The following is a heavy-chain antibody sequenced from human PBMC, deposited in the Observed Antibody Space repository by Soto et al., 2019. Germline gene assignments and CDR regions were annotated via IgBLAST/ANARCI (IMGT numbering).Heavy chain of an antibody. Sequence: EVQVLATGGGLIQPGGSLRLSCAASGFTVISNYMSWVRQAPGERLQWVSITNTGGTTYYADSVKGRFTVSRDNSKNTLYLQMNSLRAEATAVYYCAKGDGFILAVWGQGTTVSVSS. V-gene: IGHV3-53*02. CDR2: TNTGGTT. CDR1: GFTVISNY. D-gene: IGHD3-9*01. CDR3: AKGDGFILAV. J-gene: IGHJ6*02.